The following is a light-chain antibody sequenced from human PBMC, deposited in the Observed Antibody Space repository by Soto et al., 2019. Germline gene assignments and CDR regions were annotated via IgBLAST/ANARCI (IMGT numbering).Light chain of an antibody. CDR2: GAS. CDR3: HQHNNWCT. CDR1: QSVSSN. V-gene: IGKV3-15*01. J-gene: IGKJ1*01. Sequence: EMGLTQAPCTLSLCPGGRATLSFRASQSVSSNLAWYQQKPGHATRLLIYGASTTAAGIPARFSGIGSGTDFPITITRLKYEDFGVYYCHQHNNWCTFGQGTKVDIK.